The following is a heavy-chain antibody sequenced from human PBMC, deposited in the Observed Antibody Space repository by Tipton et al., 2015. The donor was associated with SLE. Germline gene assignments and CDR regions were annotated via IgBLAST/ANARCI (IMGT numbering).Heavy chain of an antibody. Sequence: SLRLSCAASGFTFSSYSMYWVRQAPGKGLAWVSYISSSSSTIYYADSVKGRFTISRDNAKNSVYLQMNSLRAEDTAVYYCARAPAVRYSSSWYGDYMDVWGKGTTVTVSS. J-gene: IGHJ6*03. V-gene: IGHV3-48*01. CDR1: GFTFSSYS. CDR3: ARAPAVRYSSSWYGDYMDV. CDR2: ISSSSSTI. D-gene: IGHD6-13*01.